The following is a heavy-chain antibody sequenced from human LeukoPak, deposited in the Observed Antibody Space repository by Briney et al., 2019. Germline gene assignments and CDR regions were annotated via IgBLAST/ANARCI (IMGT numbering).Heavy chain of an antibody. V-gene: IGHV3-21*01. CDR2: ISSSSSYI. CDR1: GCTFSSYS. J-gene: IGHJ4*02. CDR3: ARDRGGRDGSYYFDY. Sequence: GGSLRLSCAASGCTFSSYSMNWVRQAPGKGLEWVSSISSSSSYIYYADSVKGRFTISRDNAKNSLYLQMNSLRAEDTAVYYCARDRGGRDGSYYFDYWGQGTLVTVSS. D-gene: IGHD5-24*01.